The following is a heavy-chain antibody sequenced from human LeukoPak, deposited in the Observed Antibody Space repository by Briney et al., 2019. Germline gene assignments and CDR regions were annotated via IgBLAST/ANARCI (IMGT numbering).Heavy chain of an antibody. CDR2: ISSSGGNT. V-gene: IGHV3-23*01. J-gene: IGHJ4*02. Sequence: PGGSLRLSCAASGFTFSNYAMSWVRQAPGKGLEWVSAISSSGGNTYYADSVKGRFTISRDNSENTLYLQLNSLRVEDTAVYYCTKAVVLSTTSSYWGQGTLVTVSS. CDR1: GFTFSNYA. D-gene: IGHD2-15*01. CDR3: TKAVVLSTTSSY.